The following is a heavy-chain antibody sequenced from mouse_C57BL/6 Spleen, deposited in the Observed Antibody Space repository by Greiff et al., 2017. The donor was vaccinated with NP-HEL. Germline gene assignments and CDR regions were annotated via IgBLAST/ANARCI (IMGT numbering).Heavy chain of an antibody. CDR3: AVTIIYDGYGFAY. Sequence: EVQLQQSGAELVKPGASVKLSCTASGFNIKDYYMHWVKQRTEQGLEWIGRIDPEDGETKSAPKLPGKATITAATSSNTAYLQLSSLTSEDTSFYYCAVTIIYDGYGFAYWGQGTLVTVSA. D-gene: IGHD2-3*01. V-gene: IGHV14-2*01. J-gene: IGHJ3*01. CDR1: GFNIKDYY. CDR2: IDPEDGET.